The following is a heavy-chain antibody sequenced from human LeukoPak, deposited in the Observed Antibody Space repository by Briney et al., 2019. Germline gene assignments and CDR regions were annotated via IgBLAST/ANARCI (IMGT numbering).Heavy chain of an antibody. Sequence: VASVKVSCKASGGTFSSYAISWVRQAPGQGLEWMGRIIPILGIANYAQKFQGRVTITADKSTSTAYMELSSLRSEDTAVYYCARAEMATKIYYYYGMDVWGQGTTVTVSS. CDR1: GGTFSSYA. D-gene: IGHD5-24*01. J-gene: IGHJ6*02. V-gene: IGHV1-69*04. CDR3: ARAEMATKIYYYYGMDV. CDR2: IIPILGIA.